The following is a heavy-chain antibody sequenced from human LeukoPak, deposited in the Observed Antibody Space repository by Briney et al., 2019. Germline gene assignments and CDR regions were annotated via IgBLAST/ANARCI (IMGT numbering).Heavy chain of an antibody. CDR2: IKSKTDGGTT. D-gene: IGHD5-12*01. J-gene: IGHJ4*02. CDR1: GFTFGNAW. CDR3: TTNPGYSGYSSLDY. V-gene: IGHV3-15*01. Sequence: GGSLRLSCAASGFTFGNAWMSWVRQAPGKGLEWVGRIKSKTDGGTTDYAAPVKGRFTISRDDSKNTLYLQMNSLKTEDTAVYYCTTNPGYSGYSSLDYWGQGTLVTVSS.